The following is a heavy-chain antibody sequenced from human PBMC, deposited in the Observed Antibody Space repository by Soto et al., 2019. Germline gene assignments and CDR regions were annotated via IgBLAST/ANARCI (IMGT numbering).Heavy chain of an antibody. CDR3: ARVHYDSSGYYRLDYYYYYGMDV. CDR1: GYTFTGYY. D-gene: IGHD3-22*01. J-gene: IGHJ6*02. Sequence: ASVKVSCKASGYTFTGYYMHWVRQAPGQGLEWMGWINPNSGGTNYAQKLQGRVTMTTDTSTSTAYMELSSLRSDDTAVYYCARVHYDSSGYYRLDYYYYYGMDVWGQGTTVTVSS. CDR2: INPNSGGT. V-gene: IGHV1-2*02.